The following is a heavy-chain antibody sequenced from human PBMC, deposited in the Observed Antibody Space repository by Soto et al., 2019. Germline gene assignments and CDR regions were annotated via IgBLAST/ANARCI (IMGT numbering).Heavy chain of an antibody. CDR3: ARRGLMLLPI. V-gene: IGHV4-39*01. CDR2: IYYGGAT. Sequence: AETLSLTCTVSGGSISTSDSYWVWIRQPPGEGLEWIGSIYYGGATYYNPSLNSRATISVDTYNNLFSLHLLSVTAADTAVYYCARRGLMLLPIWGQGTMVTVSS. CDR1: GGSISTSDSY. D-gene: IGHD2-15*01. J-gene: IGHJ3*01.